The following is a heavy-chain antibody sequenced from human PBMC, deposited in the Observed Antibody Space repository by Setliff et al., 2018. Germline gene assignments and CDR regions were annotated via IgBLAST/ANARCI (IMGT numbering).Heavy chain of an antibody. Sequence: SETLSLTCAVYGGSFSGYYWSWIRQPPGKGLEWIGEINHSGSTNYNPSLKSRVTISVDTSKNQFSLKLTSVTAADTAVYYCARGVYCSSTSCSPGLNWFDPWGQGTLVTVSS. CDR3: ARGVYCSSTSCSPGLNWFDP. J-gene: IGHJ5*02. CDR1: GGSFSGYY. V-gene: IGHV4-34*01. CDR2: INHSGST. D-gene: IGHD2-2*01.